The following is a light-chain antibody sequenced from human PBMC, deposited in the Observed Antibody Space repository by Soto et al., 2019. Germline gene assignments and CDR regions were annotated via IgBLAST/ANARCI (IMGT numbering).Light chain of an antibody. CDR1: SSNFGNKY. V-gene: IGLV1-51*01. CDR2: DNN. CDR3: GTWDSSLSGFV. J-gene: IGLJ1*01. Sequence: QSALTQPPSVSAAPGQKVTISCSESSSNFGNKYVSWYQHLPGTAPKLLIYDNNKRPSGIPDRFSGSKSDSSATLGITGLQTGDEADYYCGTWDSSLSGFVYGSGTKATVL.